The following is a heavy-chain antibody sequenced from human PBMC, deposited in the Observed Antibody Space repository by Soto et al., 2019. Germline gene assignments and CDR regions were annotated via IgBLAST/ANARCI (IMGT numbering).Heavy chain of an antibody. CDR3: ARDGVVGAAPFDY. J-gene: IGHJ4*02. Sequence: SETLSLTCTVSGGSISSYYWSWIRQPPGKGLEWIGYIYYSGSTNYDPSLKSRVTISVDTSKNQFSLKLSSVTAADTAVYYCARDGVVGAAPFDYWGQGTLVTVSS. D-gene: IGHD1-26*01. V-gene: IGHV4-59*01. CDR1: GGSISSYY. CDR2: IYYSGST.